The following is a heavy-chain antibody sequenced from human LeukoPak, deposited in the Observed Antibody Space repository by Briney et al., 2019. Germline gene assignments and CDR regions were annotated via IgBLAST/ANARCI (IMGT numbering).Heavy chain of an antibody. V-gene: IGHV3-23*01. CDR3: AKDRTNGCRNFDY. CDR2: ISSSGGST. J-gene: IGHJ4*02. D-gene: IGHD1-14*01. CDR1: GFTFSSYG. Sequence: GGSLRLPCSGSGFTFSSYGMSWVRQAPGKGLEWVSSISSSGGSTFYPDSVKGRFSMSRDNSKNTLYLEMNSLRAEDTAVYYCAKDRTNGCRNFDYWGQGTPVTVAS.